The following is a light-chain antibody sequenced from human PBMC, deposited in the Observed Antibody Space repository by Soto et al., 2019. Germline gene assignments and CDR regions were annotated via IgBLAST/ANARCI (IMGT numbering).Light chain of an antibody. V-gene: IGKV1-9*01. Sequence: DIQLTQSPSLLSASVGDRVTITCRASQGISTYLAWYQQTSGKAPKLLISAASTLRRGVPSRFSGSGSGTQFTLTISSLQPEDFATYYCQQLNAYPLTFGGGTKVDIK. J-gene: IGKJ4*01. CDR2: AAS. CDR3: QQLNAYPLT. CDR1: QGISTY.